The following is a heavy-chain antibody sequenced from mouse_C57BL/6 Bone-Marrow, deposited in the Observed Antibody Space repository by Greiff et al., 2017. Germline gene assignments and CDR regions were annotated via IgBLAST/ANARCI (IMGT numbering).Heavy chain of an antibody. Sequence: EVKLQESGAELVRPGASVRLSCTASGFNIKDDYMHWVKQRPEQGLEWIGWIDPEDGNTECASKFQGKATIPADTSSNPAYLQLSSLTSEDTAVYYCSTLRNWGQGTTLTVSS. CDR3: STLRN. J-gene: IGHJ2*01. V-gene: IGHV14-4*01. CDR1: GFNIKDDY. CDR2: IDPEDGNT.